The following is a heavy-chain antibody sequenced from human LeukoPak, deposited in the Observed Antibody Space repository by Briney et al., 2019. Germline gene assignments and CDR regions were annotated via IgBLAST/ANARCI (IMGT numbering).Heavy chain of an antibody. Sequence: SETLSLTCAVYGGSFSGYYWSWIRQPPGKGLEWIGYIYYSGSTNYNPSLKSRVTISVDTSKNQFSLKLSSVTAADTAVYYCARGSLYYSGYDFDYWGQGTLVTVSS. CDR3: ARGSLYYSGYDFDY. J-gene: IGHJ4*02. CDR2: IYYSGST. CDR1: GGSFSGYY. D-gene: IGHD5-12*01. V-gene: IGHV4-59*12.